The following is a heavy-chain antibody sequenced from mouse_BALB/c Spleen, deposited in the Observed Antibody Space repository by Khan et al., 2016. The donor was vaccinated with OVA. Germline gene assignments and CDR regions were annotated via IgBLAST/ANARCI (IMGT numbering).Heavy chain of an antibody. CDR3: TRHGYCASFTY. CDR1: GYSFTSYY. J-gene: IGHJ3*01. Sequence: LQQSGHELVKPGASVKLSCKASGYSFTSYYIHWVLQSHGKSLEWIGYIDPFSGGATYNEKFKGKATLTVDKSSSTAYIHLSNLTSEDSAVYYCTRHGYCASFTYWDQGTLVTVSA. V-gene: IGHV1S135*01. CDR2: IDPFSGGA. D-gene: IGHD2-3*01.